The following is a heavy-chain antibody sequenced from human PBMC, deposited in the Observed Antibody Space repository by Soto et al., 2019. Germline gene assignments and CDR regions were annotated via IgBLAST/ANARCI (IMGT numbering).Heavy chain of an antibody. CDR1: GFSFSTYG. V-gene: IGHV3-30*18. CDR3: AKGSGSYYKNAIDS. D-gene: IGHD3-10*01. Sequence: QVQLVESGGGVVQPGRSLRLSCAASGFSFSTYGMHWVRQAPGQGLEWVALISSDGSIKNYADSVKGRVTISRDNSGDTLDLQMSSLRAEDTAVFYCAKGSGSYYKNAIDSWGQGTMVTAS. CDR2: ISSDGSIK. J-gene: IGHJ3*01.